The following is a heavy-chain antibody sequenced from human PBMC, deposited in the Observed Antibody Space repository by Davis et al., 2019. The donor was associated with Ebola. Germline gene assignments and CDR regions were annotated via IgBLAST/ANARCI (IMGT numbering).Heavy chain of an antibody. D-gene: IGHD4-17*01. CDR3: ARDRWNGDYLFDY. V-gene: IGHV3-48*03. Sequence: GGSLRLSCAASGFTFSSYEMNWVRQAPGKGLEWVSYISSSGSTIYYADSVKGRFTISRDNAKNSVYLQMNSLRAEDTAVYYCARDRWNGDYLFDYWGQGTLVTVSS. J-gene: IGHJ4*02. CDR1: GFTFSSYE. CDR2: ISSSGSTI.